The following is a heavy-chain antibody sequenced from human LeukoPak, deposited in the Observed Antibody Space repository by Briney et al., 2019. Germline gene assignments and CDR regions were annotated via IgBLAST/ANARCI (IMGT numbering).Heavy chain of an antibody. J-gene: IGHJ4*02. V-gene: IGHV1-2*02. Sequence: VASVKVSCKASGYTFTGYYMHWVRQAPGQGLEWMGWINPNSGGTNYAQKFQGRVTMTRDTSISTAHMELSRLRSDDTAVYYCARGSMVVAVNLDYWGQGTLVTVSS. CDR3: ARGSMVVAVNLDY. D-gene: IGHD2-15*01. CDR2: INPNSGGT. CDR1: GYTFTGYY.